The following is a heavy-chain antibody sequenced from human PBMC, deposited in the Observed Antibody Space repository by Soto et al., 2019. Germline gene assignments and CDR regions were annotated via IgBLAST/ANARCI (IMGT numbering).Heavy chain of an antibody. CDR1: GFTFSSYW. D-gene: IGHD2-15*01. CDR3: GRDPMDSTPIDL. Sequence: EVQLVESGGGLVQPGGSLRLSCVTSGFTFSSYWMHWVRQDPGKGLVWVACLSGDGTDTRYADSVKGRFSISRDNAKDTLYLQMNSLKNEDTAVYFCGRDPMDSTPIDLWGQGALVNVSS. CDR2: LSGDGTDT. V-gene: IGHV3-74*01. J-gene: IGHJ4*02.